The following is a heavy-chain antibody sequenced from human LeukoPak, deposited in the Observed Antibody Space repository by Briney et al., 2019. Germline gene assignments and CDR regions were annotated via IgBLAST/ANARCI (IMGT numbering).Heavy chain of an antibody. CDR2: IYYSGST. J-gene: IGHJ4*02. V-gene: IGHV4-59*01. CDR3: ARGPQVGYCSGGSCYFFDY. Sequence: SETLSLTCTVSGGSISSYYWSWIRQPPGKGLEWIGDIYYSGSTNYNPSLKSRVTISIDTYNKQFSLNLSSVTAADTAVYYCARGPQVGYCSGGSCYFFDYWGQGSLVTVSS. CDR1: GGSISSYY. D-gene: IGHD2-15*01.